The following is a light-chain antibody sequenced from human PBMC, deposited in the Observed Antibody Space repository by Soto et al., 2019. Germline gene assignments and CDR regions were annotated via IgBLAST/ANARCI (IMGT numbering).Light chain of an antibody. CDR3: QQKYRLPRT. CDR2: GAS. J-gene: IGKJ1*01. CDR1: QGIGNA. Sequence: AIQMTQSPSSLSASVGDRVTISCRASQGIGNALGWYQQKPGKAPKVLINGASRLHTGVPSRFSGSGSGTDFTLTISSLQPEDFATYFCQQKYRLPRTFGQGTKVDIK. V-gene: IGKV1-6*01.